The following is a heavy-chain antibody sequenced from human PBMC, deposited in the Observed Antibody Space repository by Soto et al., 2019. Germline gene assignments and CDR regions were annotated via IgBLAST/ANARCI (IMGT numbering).Heavy chain of an antibody. CDR1: GFTFTNYA. J-gene: IGHJ4*01. Sequence: EVQLLESGGDWVQPGGSLRLSCAASGFTFTNYAMSWVRQAPGKGLEWVSSVGGSGVTTYYADSVKGRFTISRDNSKNTLYLHIDSLRAEDTAVYFCAKEDGSGSYVDHWGHGTLVTVSS. CDR3: AKEDGSGSYVDH. D-gene: IGHD3-10*01. V-gene: IGHV3-23*01. CDR2: VGGSGVTT.